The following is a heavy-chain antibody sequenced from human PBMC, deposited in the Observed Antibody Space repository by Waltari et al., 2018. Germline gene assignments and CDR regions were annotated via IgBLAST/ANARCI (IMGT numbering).Heavy chain of an antibody. J-gene: IGHJ6*02. CDR3: ARVATKTYSSPVPGRPYYYGMDV. CDR1: GFTFSRYW. V-gene: IGHV3-74*01. D-gene: IGHD3-22*01. CDR2: INRDGSSR. Sequence: EEQLVESGGGLAQPGESLRLSCAASGFTFSRYWMDWVRQAPGKVLVWVSRINRDGSSRTYADSGKGRFTISRDNAKNTLYVQMNRLRAEDTAVYYCARVATKTYSSPVPGRPYYYGMDVWGQGTTVTVSS.